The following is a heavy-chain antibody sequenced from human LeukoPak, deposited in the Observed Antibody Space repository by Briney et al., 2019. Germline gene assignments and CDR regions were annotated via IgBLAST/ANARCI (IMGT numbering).Heavy chain of an antibody. D-gene: IGHD6-19*01. CDR2: IKTGNGNT. CDR1: GYSFTNYA. V-gene: IGHV1-3*03. J-gene: IGHJ4*02. CDR3: ARAVKYRSGPLTDLLPYYFDY. Sequence: ASVKVSFKASGYSFTNYAMHWVRQAPGQSLEWMGWIKTGNGNTKYSQELQGRVTITRDTSANTAYMELSSLRSEDMAVYYCARAVKYRSGPLTDLLPYYFDYWGQGTLVTVSS.